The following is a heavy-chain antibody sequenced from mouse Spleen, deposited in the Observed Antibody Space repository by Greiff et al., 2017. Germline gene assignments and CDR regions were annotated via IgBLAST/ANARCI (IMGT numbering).Heavy chain of an antibody. CDR1: GFTFSSYA. D-gene: IGHD1-1*01. J-gene: IGHJ1*03. Sequence: EVQGVESGGGLVKPGGSLKLSCAASGFTFSSYAMSWVRQTPEKRLEWVATISDGGSYTYYPDNVKGRFTISRDNAKNNLYLQMSHLKSEDTAMYYCARVRYGSSYWYFDVWGTGTTVTVSS. CDR2: ISDGGSYT. V-gene: IGHV5-4*01. CDR3: ARVRYGSSYWYFDV.